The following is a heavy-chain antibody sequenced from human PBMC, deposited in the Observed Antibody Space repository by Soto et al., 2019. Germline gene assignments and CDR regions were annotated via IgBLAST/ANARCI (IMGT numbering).Heavy chain of an antibody. J-gene: IGHJ6*02. Sequence: KPSETLSLTCSVSGGSISSSRYYWAWIRQPPGKGLEWIGTVYYSGDTYYNPSLKSRVTLSADTSKNQFSLNLSSVAAADTAVYFCARLSVVVPRYGLDVWGQGTTVTVSS. CDR1: GGSISSSRYY. CDR2: VYYSGDT. V-gene: IGHV4-39*01. CDR3: ARLSVVVPRYGLDV. D-gene: IGHD2-21*01.